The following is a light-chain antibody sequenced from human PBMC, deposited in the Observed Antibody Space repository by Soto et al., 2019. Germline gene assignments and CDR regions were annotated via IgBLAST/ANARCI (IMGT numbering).Light chain of an antibody. V-gene: IGKV1-8*01. CDR1: QGISSY. J-gene: IGKJ4*01. CDR2: AAS. Sequence: AIRMTKSPSSFSASTGDRVTITCRASQGISSYLAWYQQKPGKAPKLLIYAASTLQSGGPSRFSGSGSGTDFTLTISCLQSEDFATYYCHQYYSYPLTFGGGTKVEIK. CDR3: HQYYSYPLT.